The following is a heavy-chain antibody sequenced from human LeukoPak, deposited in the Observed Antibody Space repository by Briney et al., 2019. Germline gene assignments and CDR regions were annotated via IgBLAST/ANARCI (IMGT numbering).Heavy chain of an antibody. CDR3: AREGYSSGWYRFDP. D-gene: IGHD6-19*01. CDR2: IRYDGSDK. J-gene: IGHJ5*02. Sequence: GGSLRLSCATSGFIFSNYGIHWVRQAPGKGPEWVAFIRYDGSDKRYADSVKGRFTISRDNSKNTLYLQMNSLRAEDTAVYYCAREGYSSGWYRFDPWGQGTLVTVSS. CDR1: GFIFSNYG. V-gene: IGHV3-30*02.